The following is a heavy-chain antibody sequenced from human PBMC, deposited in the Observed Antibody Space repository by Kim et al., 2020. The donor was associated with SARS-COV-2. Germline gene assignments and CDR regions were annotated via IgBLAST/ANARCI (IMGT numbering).Heavy chain of an antibody. CDR2: ISPNGAQT. Sequence: GGSLRLSCAASGFSFSTFEMSWGRQAPGKGLEWVSTISPNGAQTHYADSVKGRFTISRDNSQNTLYLQMNSLRVEDTATYFCAKGSLFDWWGRGTLVTVSS. J-gene: IGHJ4*02. D-gene: IGHD1-26*01. CDR3: AKGSLFDW. CDR1: GFSFSTFE. V-gene: IGHV3-23*01.